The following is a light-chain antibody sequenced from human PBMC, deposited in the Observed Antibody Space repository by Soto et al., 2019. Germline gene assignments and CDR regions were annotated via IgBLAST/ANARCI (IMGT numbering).Light chain of an antibody. J-gene: IGKJ1*01. V-gene: IGKV1-39*01. CDR1: QSISSY. CDR3: QQSYSSPRT. Sequence: DIQMTQSPSSLSASVGDRVTITCRASQSISSYLNWYQQKPGKAPKLVIYAASNLQSGVPSRFSGSESGTAFTLTISSLQPEDFATYYCQQSYSSPRTFGQGTKV. CDR2: AAS.